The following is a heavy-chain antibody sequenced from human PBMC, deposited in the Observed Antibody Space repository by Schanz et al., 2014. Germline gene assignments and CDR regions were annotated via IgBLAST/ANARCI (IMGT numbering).Heavy chain of an antibody. CDR3: MAMGRNTSHCFDH. J-gene: IGHJ4*02. V-gene: IGHV3-23*01. D-gene: IGHD1-1*01. Sequence: EVQLLESGGGLVQPGGSLRLSCVASGFTFFGSFAMSWVRQAPGKGLEWVSGMSGSGSTADYADSVKGRFTIARDNSKNTLFLQMDSLRVEDTAVYYCMAMGRNTSHCFDHWGQGTLVTVSS. CDR2: MSGSGSTA. CDR1: GFTFFGSFA.